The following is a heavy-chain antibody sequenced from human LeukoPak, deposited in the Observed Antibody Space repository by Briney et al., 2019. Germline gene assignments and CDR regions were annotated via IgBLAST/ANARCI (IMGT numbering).Heavy chain of an antibody. Sequence: GGSLRLSCAASGFSFSSYSMNWVRQAPGKGLEWVASISSSSSYIYYADSVKSGFTISRDNAKKSLYLQMNSMRAEDTAVYYCARDPPLQYCSSTSCYWDDAFDIWGQGTMVTVSS. CDR3: ARDPPLQYCSSTSCYWDDAFDI. D-gene: IGHD2-2*01. CDR2: ISSSSSYI. CDR1: GFSFSSYS. V-gene: IGHV3-21*01. J-gene: IGHJ3*02.